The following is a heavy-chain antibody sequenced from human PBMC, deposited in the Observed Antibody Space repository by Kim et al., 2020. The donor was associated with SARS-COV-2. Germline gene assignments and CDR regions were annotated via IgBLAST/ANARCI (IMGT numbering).Heavy chain of an antibody. J-gene: IGHJ6*02. D-gene: IGHD3-10*01. V-gene: IGHV4-61*08. CDR3: ARERNYYASGYYYNGIDV. Sequence: SETLSLTCTVSGGSVSSSGGYYWSWIRQPPGKGLEWVGNIYYSGSTNYNPSLKSRVSISVDTSKNQFSLKLTSVTAADTAVYFCARERNYYASGYYYNGIDVWGQGTTVTVSS. CDR1: GGSVSSSGGYY. CDR2: IYYSGST.